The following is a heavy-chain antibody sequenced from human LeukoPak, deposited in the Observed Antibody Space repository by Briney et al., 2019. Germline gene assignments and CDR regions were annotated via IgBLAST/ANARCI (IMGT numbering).Heavy chain of an antibody. J-gene: IGHJ4*02. Sequence: GGSLRLSCAASGFTFSDYYMSWIRQAPGEGLEWVSYISSSGSTIYYADSVKGRFTISRDNSKNTLYLQMNSLRAEDTAVYYCAKDRGRAVAGSEFDYWGQGTLVTVSS. D-gene: IGHD6-19*01. CDR3: AKDRGRAVAGSEFDY. CDR1: GFTFSDYY. CDR2: ISSSGSTI. V-gene: IGHV3-11*01.